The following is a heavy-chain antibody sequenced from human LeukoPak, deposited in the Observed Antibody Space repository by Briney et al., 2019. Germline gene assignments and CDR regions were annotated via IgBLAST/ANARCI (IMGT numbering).Heavy chain of an antibody. Sequence: PGKSLTLSCVASQFTFSHYGMHCVRQAPGKGLEWVAVIWNDGSNQYYADSVKGRFTISRDNSQNTVYLQMNSLRAEDTAVYYCAKDAQRGFDYSNSLEYWGQGTLVTVSS. CDR3: AKDAQRGFDYSNSLEY. CDR2: IWNDGSNQ. V-gene: IGHV3-33*06. J-gene: IGHJ4*02. D-gene: IGHD4-11*01. CDR1: QFTFSHYG.